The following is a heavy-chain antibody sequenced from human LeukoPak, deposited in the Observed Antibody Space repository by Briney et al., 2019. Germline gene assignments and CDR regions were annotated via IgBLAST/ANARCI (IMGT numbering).Heavy chain of an antibody. D-gene: IGHD1-7*01. CDR2: ISRASVSI. Sequence: GGSLRLSCAASGFTFDDYAMHWVRQAPGKGLEWVSIISRASVSIFYADSVKGRFTISRDNAKNSLYLQMNGLRAEDTAAYYCMRGATDTTRWFDPWGQGTLVTVSS. CDR1: GFTFDDYA. CDR3: MRGATDTTRWFDP. J-gene: IGHJ5*02. V-gene: IGHV3-9*01.